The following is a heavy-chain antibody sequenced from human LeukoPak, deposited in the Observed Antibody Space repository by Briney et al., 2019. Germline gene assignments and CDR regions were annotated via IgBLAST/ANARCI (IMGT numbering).Heavy chain of an antibody. CDR2: INHSGNT. V-gene: IGHV4-34*01. CDR1: GGSFSGYY. D-gene: IGHD2-15*01. Sequence: SETLSLTCAVYGGSFSGYYWSWIRQPPGKGLEWIGEINHSGNTNYSPSLKSRVTMSVDTSKKQFSLKLSSVTAADTAVYYCARAATDLKVFDPWGQGTLVTVSS. J-gene: IGHJ5*02. CDR3: ARAATDLKVFDP.